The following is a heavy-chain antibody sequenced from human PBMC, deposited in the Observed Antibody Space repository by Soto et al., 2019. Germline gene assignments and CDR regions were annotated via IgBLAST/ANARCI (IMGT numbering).Heavy chain of an antibody. D-gene: IGHD1-1*01. V-gene: IGHV3-23*01. Sequence: VQLLESGGGLVQPGGSLRLSCEASGFIFSNYAMSWVRQGQGKGLEWVSVIGGEAVSTNCADSVKGRCTVSRDNSKNTVYRQLDSLRDDDTAVYYCAKDSTSYNGVYDPFDIWGQGTMVTVSS. CDR2: IGGEAVST. J-gene: IGHJ3*02. CDR3: AKDSTSYNGVYDPFDI. CDR1: GFIFSNYA.